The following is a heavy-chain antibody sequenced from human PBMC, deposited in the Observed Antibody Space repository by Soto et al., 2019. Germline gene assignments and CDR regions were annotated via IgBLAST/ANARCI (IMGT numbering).Heavy chain of an antibody. CDR2: IWYDGSNK. D-gene: IGHD4-17*01. Sequence: PGGSQRLSCAASGFTFSSYGMHWVRQAPGKGLEWVAVIWYDGSNKYYADSVKGRFTISRDNSKNTLYLQMNSLRAEDTAVYYCARDYGDYVLDYWGQGTLVTVSS. CDR1: GFTFSSYG. V-gene: IGHV3-33*08. CDR3: ARDYGDYVLDY. J-gene: IGHJ4*02.